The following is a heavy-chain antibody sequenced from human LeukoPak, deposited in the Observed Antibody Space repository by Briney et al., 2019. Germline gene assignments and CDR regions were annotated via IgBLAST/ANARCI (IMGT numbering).Heavy chain of an antibody. CDR2: ISYDGSNK. V-gene: IGHV3-30*18. D-gene: IGHD3-3*01. CDR1: GFTFSSYA. J-gene: IGHJ5*02. CDR3: AKVGSAIFGVVTENWFDP. Sequence: GGSLRLSCAASGFTFSSYAMSWVRQAPGKGLEWVAVISYDGSNKYYADSVKGRFTISRGNSKNTLYLQMNSLRAEDTAVYYCAKVGSAIFGVVTENWFDPWGQGTLVTVSS.